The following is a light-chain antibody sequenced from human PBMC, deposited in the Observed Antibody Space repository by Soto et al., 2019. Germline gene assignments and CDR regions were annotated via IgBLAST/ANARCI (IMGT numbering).Light chain of an antibody. J-gene: IGKJ2*01. Sequence: EIVMTQSPATLSVSPGERATLSCRASQSVSSNLAWYQQKPGQAPRLLIYGASTRATGIPARFSGSGSGTEFTLTISSLQSEDFAVYDCQQYNNWPYTFGQGTKLGIK. CDR1: QSVSSN. CDR3: QQYNNWPYT. V-gene: IGKV3-15*01. CDR2: GAS.